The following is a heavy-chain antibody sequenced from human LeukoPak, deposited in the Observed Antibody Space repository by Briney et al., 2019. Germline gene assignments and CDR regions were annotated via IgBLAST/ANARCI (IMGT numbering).Heavy chain of an antibody. CDR3: ARMFLAAGKDY. CDR1: GYTFTDYY. CDR2: INPNSGGT. D-gene: IGHD1-14*01. V-gene: IGHV1-2*02. Sequence: ASVKVSCKASGYTFTDYYMHWVRQASGQGLEWMGWINPNSGGTNYAQKFQGRVTMTRDTSISTAYMELSRLRSDDTAVYYCARMFLAAGKDYWGQGTLVTVSS. J-gene: IGHJ4*02.